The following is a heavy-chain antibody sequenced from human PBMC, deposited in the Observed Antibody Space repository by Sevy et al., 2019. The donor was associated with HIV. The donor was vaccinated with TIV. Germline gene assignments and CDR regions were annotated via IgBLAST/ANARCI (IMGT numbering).Heavy chain of an antibody. D-gene: IGHD6-13*01. Sequence: GGSLRLSCTASGFTFGDYCMSWVRQAPGKGLEWVAFLKSKVYGGTVDHAASVKGRFIISRDDSKSIAYLQMNDLKTEDTGVYYCTRWKAAQSIFDYWGQGSLVTVSS. CDR2: LKSKVYGGTV. J-gene: IGHJ4*02. CDR1: GFTFGDYC. V-gene: IGHV3-49*04. CDR3: TRWKAAQSIFDY.